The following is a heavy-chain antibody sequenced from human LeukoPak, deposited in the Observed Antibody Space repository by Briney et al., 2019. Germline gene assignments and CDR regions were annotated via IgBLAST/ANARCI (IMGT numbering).Heavy chain of an antibody. Sequence: GGSLRLSCAASGFTFSDYYMTWIRQAPGKGLEWVSYISSSGSTMYYADSVKGRFTISRDNAKNSLYLQMNSLRAEDMAVYSCARGRGYSYGHTDYWGQGTLVTVSS. J-gene: IGHJ4*02. CDR3: ARGRGYSYGHTDY. CDR1: GFTFSDYY. CDR2: ISSSGSTM. D-gene: IGHD5-18*01. V-gene: IGHV3-11*04.